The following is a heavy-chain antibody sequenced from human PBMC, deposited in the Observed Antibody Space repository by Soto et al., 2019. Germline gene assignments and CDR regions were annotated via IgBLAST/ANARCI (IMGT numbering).Heavy chain of an antibody. CDR1: GGSISSGGYY. Sequence: SETLSLTCTVSGGSISSGGYYWSWIRQHPGKGLEWIGYIYYSGSTYYNPSLKSRVTISVDTSKNQFSPKLSSVTAADTAVYYCAREYMVRGVNSYYYYGMDVWGQGTTVTVS. V-gene: IGHV4-31*03. J-gene: IGHJ6*02. CDR3: AREYMVRGVNSYYYYGMDV. CDR2: IYYSGST. D-gene: IGHD3-10*01.